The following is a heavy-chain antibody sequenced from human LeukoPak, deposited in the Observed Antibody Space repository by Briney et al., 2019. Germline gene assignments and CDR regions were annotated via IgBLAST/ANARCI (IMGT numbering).Heavy chain of an antibody. D-gene: IGHD6-19*01. CDR1: GFTFSWYN. J-gene: IGHJ4*02. CDR2: ISIGATYT. Sequence: GGSLRLSCAASGFTFSWYNMNWVRQAPGKGLEWVSSISIGATYTYFADSVKGRFTISRDNAKNSLYLQMNSLRAEDTAVYYCASGYSSGWYRRFDYWGQGTLVTVSS. CDR3: ASGYSSGWYRRFDY. V-gene: IGHV3-21*01.